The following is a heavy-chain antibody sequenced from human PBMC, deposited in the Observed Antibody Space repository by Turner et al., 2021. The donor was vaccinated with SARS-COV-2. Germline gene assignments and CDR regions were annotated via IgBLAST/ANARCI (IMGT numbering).Heavy chain of an antibody. V-gene: IGHV3-30*14. D-gene: IGHD2-2*01. Sequence: QVQLVESGGGVVPPGRSLRLSCAASGFTFSSYAMHWVRQAPGKGLEWVAVISSGGNTYYADSVKGRFTISRDNSKNTLYLQMNSLRAEDTAVYYCARGGEFQLLHYYGMDVWGQGTTVTVSS. CDR3: ARGGEFQLLHYYGMDV. J-gene: IGHJ6*02. CDR1: GFTFSSYA. CDR2: ISSGGNT.